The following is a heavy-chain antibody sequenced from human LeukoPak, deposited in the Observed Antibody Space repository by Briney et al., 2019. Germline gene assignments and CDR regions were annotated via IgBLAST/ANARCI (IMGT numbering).Heavy chain of an antibody. Sequence: GGSLRLSCAASGFTVNSNYMSWVRQAPGKGLEWVSVIYSSDSTYYADSVKGRFTISRDNSKNTLYLQMNSLRAEDTAVYYCARGNWNYPFDYWGQGTLVTVSS. V-gene: IGHV3-53*01. CDR3: ARGNWNYPFDY. CDR2: IYSSDST. D-gene: IGHD1-7*01. CDR1: GFTVNSNY. J-gene: IGHJ4*02.